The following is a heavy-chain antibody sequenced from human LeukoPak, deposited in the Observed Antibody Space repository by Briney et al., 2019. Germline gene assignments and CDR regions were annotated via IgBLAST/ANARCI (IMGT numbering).Heavy chain of an antibody. V-gene: IGHV1-18*01. CDR3: ARDRSPNYYDSSGYSRYYFDY. CDR2: ISAYIGNT. J-gene: IGHJ4*02. Sequence: ASVKVSCKASGYTFTSYGISWVRQAPGQGLEWMGWISAYIGNTNYAQKLQGRVTMTTDTSTSTAYMELRSLRSDDTAVYYCARDRSPNYYDSSGYSRYYFDYWGQGTLVTVSS. CDR1: GYTFTSYG. D-gene: IGHD3-22*01.